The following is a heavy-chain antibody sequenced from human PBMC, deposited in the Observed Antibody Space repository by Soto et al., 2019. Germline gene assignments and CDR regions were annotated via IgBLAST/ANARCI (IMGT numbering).Heavy chain of an antibody. CDR2: INGDGTGT. CDR1: GFTFSNHW. D-gene: IGHD5-18*01. V-gene: IGHV3-74*01. CDR3: ARGIQYRHGMDV. Sequence: EVQLVESGGGLVQPGGSLRLSCAAAGFTFSNHWIHWVRQAPGKGLVWVSRINGDGTGTFYADSVRGRFAISRDNAENTVYLQMNSLRGEDTAVYYWARGIQYRHGMDVWAKEPRSPSP. J-gene: IGHJ6*02.